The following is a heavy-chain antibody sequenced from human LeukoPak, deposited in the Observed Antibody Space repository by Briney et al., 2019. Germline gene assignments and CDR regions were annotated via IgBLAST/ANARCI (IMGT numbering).Heavy chain of an antibody. V-gene: IGHV3-23*01. CDR3: AKHSIQLWYIY. D-gene: IGHD5-18*01. CDR1: GFTFSSYA. CDR2: ISGSGGST. J-gene: IGHJ4*02. Sequence: GGSLRLSCAASGFTFSSYAMGWVRQAPGKGLEWVSAISGSGGSTYYADSVKGRFTISRDNSKNTLYLQMNSLRAEDTAVYYCAKHSIQLWYIYWGQGTLVTVSS.